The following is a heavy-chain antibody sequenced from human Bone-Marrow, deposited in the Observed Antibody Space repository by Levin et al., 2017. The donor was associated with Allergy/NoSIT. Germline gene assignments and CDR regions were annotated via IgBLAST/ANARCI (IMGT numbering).Heavy chain of an antibody. Sequence: ASVKVSCKASGYTFTGYYMHWVRQAPGQGLEWMGWINPNSGGTNYAQKFQGRVTMTRDTSISTAYMELSRLRSDDTAVYYCARDGSGWYTATYDYYYDGMDVWGQGTTVTVSS. V-gene: IGHV1-2*02. J-gene: IGHJ6*02. CDR2: INPNSGGT. D-gene: IGHD6-19*01. CDR1: GYTFTGYY. CDR3: ARDGSGWYTATYDYYYDGMDV.